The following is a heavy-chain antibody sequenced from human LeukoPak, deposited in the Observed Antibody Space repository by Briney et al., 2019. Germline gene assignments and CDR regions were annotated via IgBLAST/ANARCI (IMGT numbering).Heavy chain of an antibody. CDR1: GFTFSSYV. D-gene: IGHD3-10*01. CDR3: AKKEAMIRGVPYYYDF. CDR2: ISGSGDDT. Sequence: GGSLRLSCSASGFTFSSYVMTWVRQAPGQGLEWVSAISGSGDDTYYADSVEGRFTISRDNSKNTLYLQMNSLRAEDTAVYYCAKKEAMIRGVPYYYDFWGQGTLVTVS. V-gene: IGHV3-23*01. J-gene: IGHJ4*02.